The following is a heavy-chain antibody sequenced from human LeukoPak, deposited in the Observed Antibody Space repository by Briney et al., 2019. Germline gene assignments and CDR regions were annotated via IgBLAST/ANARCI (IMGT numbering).Heavy chain of an antibody. V-gene: IGHV4-59*01. J-gene: IGHJ6*02. D-gene: IGHD5-24*01. CDR2: IYYSGST. CDR3: ARDRYGSNYYYYGMDV. Sequence: PSETLSLTCTVSGGSISSYYWSWIRQPPGKGLEWIGYIYYSGSTNYNPSLKSRVTISVDTSKNQFSLKLSSVTAADTAVYYRARDRYGSNYYYYGMDVWGQGTTVTVSS. CDR1: GGSISSYY.